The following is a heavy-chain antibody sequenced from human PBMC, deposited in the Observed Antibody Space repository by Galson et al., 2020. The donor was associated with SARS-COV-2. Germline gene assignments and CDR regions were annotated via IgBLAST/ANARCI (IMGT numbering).Heavy chain of an antibody. D-gene: IGHD2-2*01. CDR2: IYHSGNT. Sequence: SETLSLTCTVSGGSISSGGYYWSWIRQYPGKGLEWIGYIYHSGNTYYNASLKSRLTISVDTSNNQFSLGLTSVSAADTAVYFCARVALDCSSPSCYSVYYYHGVDVWGPGTTVTVSS. CDR1: GGSISSGGYY. J-gene: IGHJ6*02. CDR3: ARVALDCSSPSCYSVYYYHGVDV. V-gene: IGHV4-31*03.